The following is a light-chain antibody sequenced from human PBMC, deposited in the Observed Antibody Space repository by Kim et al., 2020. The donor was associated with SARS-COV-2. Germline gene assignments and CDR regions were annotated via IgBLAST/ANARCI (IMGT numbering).Light chain of an antibody. CDR2: AAS. V-gene: IGKV1-16*02. Sequence: AAVGDRVTITCRASQGIGSSLAWFQQKPGKAPQSLIYAASSLHSGVPSKFSGSGSGTDFTLTISSLQPEDFATYYCQQYYSYPPTFGQGTRLEIK. CDR1: QGIGSS. CDR3: QQYYSYPPT. J-gene: IGKJ5*01.